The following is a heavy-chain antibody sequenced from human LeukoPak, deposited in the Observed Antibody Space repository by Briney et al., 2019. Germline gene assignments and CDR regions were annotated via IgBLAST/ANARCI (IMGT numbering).Heavy chain of an antibody. Sequence: SETLSLTCTVSGGSISSYYWSWIRQPPGKGLEWIGYIYYSGSTNYNPSLKSRATVSVDTSKNQFSLKLSSVTAADTAVYYCARARGGREQAFDYWGQGTLVTVSS. V-gene: IGHV4-59*12. CDR2: IYYSGST. D-gene: IGHD3-16*01. CDR1: GGSISSYY. J-gene: IGHJ4*02. CDR3: ARARGGREQAFDY.